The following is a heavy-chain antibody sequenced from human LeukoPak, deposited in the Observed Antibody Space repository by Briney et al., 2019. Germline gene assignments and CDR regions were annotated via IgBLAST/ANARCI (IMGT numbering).Heavy chain of an antibody. D-gene: IGHD1-26*01. CDR2: ISSSSSYI. CDR3: ATLGATWGNWFDP. CDR1: GFTFSSYS. V-gene: IGHV3-21*01. Sequence: GGSLRPSCAASGFTFSSYSMNWVRQAPGKGLEWVSSISSSSSYIYYADSVKGRFTISRDNAKNSLYLQMNSLRAEDTAVYYCATLGATWGNWFDPWGQGTLVTVSS. J-gene: IGHJ5*02.